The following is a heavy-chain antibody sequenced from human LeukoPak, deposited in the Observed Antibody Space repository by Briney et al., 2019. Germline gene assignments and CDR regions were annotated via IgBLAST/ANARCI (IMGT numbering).Heavy chain of an antibody. V-gene: IGHV3-7*01. Sequence: PGGSLRLSCAASGFTFSSYWMSWVRQAPGKGLEWVANIKQDGSEKYYVDSVKGRFTISRDNAKNSLYLQMNSLRAEDTAVYYCARRAAIGLQHFDYWGQGTLVTVSS. CDR1: GFTFSSYW. D-gene: IGHD5-18*01. CDR2: IKQDGSEK. CDR3: ARRAAIGLQHFDY. J-gene: IGHJ4*02.